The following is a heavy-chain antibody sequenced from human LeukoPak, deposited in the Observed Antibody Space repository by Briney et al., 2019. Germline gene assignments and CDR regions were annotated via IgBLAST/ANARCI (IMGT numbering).Heavy chain of an antibody. V-gene: IGHV3-7*02. CDR3: ISDHTGHDDY. J-gene: IGHJ4*02. D-gene: IGHD1-1*01. CDR2: IHEDGSDK. Sequence: GGSLRLSCAASGFTFSRYWMNWVRQAPGQGLEWVANIHEDGSDKYYLDSVKGRFTISRDNAKNTLSLQMNSLRADDTAVYYCISDHTGHDDYWGQGTLVTVSS. CDR1: GFTFSRYW.